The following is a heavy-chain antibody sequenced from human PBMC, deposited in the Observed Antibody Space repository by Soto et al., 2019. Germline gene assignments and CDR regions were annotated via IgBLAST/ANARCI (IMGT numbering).Heavy chain of an antibody. J-gene: IGHJ6*04. V-gene: IGHV4-31*03. D-gene: IGHD2-15*01. CDR2: IYYSGST. CDR3: AICSCYQYGMDV. CDR1: GGSISSGGYY. Sequence: PAETLSLTCTVSGGSISSGGYYWSWIRQQPGKGLEWIGYIYYSGSTYYNPSLKSRVTISVDTSNNQFSLKLSSVTAEDPAVYYCAICSCYQYGMDVSRKGTTVTVSS.